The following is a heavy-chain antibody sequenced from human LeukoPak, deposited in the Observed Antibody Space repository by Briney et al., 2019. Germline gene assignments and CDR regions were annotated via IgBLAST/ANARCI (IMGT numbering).Heavy chain of an antibody. Sequence: GGSLRPSCAASGFTFSDYYMSWIRQAPGKGLEWVSYISSSGSTIYYADSVKGRFTISRDNAKNSLYLQMNSLRAEDTAVYYCARAGSGWYPHALDIWGQGTMVTVSS. CDR2: ISSSGSTI. V-gene: IGHV3-11*04. D-gene: IGHD6-19*01. CDR3: ARAGSGWYPHALDI. J-gene: IGHJ3*02. CDR1: GFTFSDYY.